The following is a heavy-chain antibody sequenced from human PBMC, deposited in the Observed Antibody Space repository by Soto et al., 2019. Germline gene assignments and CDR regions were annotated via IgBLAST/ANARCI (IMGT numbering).Heavy chain of an antibody. V-gene: IGHV3-53*04. J-gene: IGHJ3*02. D-gene: IGHD3-10*01. Sequence: PGGSLRLSCAASEFTAWTNYMTWVRQAPGKGLEWVSVIYANSRTYYADSVKGRFTISRHNSKNTLYLQMNSLRAEDTAVYYCANTHDEFNYGEVFDIWGQGTMVTVS. CDR2: IYANSRT. CDR3: ANTHDEFNYGEVFDI. CDR1: EFTAWTNY.